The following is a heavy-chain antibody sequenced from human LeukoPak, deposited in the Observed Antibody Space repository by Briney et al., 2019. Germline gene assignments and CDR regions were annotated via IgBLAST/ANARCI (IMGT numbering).Heavy chain of an antibody. CDR3: ARDPGYSSGWYDYYYYYYMDV. Sequence: GASVKVSCKASGYTFTGYYMHWVRQAPGQGLEWMGWINPNSGGTNYAQKFQGRVTMTRDTSISTAYMELSRLRSDDTAVYYCARDPGYSSGWYDYYYYYYMDVWGKGTTVTISS. D-gene: IGHD6-19*01. J-gene: IGHJ6*03. CDR1: GYTFTGYY. CDR2: INPNSGGT. V-gene: IGHV1-2*02.